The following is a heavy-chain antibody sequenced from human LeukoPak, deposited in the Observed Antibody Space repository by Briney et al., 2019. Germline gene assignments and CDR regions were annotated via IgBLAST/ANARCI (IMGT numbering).Heavy chain of an antibody. CDR2: IYSGGST. CDR1: GFTVSSNY. D-gene: IGHD6-13*01. V-gene: IGHV3-53*01. J-gene: IGHJ4*02. CDR3: ASPGQQLAFDY. Sequence: PGGSLRLSCAASGFTVSSNYMSWVRQAPGKGLEWVSVIYSGGSTYYADSVKGRFTISRDNSKNTLYLQMNSLRAEDTAVYYCASPGQQLAFDYWGQGTLVTVSS.